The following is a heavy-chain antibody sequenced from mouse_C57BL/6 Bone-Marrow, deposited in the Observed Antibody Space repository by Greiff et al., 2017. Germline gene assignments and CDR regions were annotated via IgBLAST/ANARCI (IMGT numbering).Heavy chain of an antibody. CDR2: IYPGDGDT. D-gene: IGHD1-1*01. J-gene: IGHJ1*03. V-gene: IGHV1-80*01. CDR1: GYAFSSYW. CDR3: SRGQYDGSSYGYWYVDV. Sequence: QVQLQQSGAELVKPGASVKISCKASGYAFSSYWMNWVKQRPGQGLEWIGRIYPGDGDTNYNGNFKGKATLTADKSSSPAYMQLSSLTSEDSAVYFGSRGQYDGSSYGYWYVDVWGTGTTVTVSS.